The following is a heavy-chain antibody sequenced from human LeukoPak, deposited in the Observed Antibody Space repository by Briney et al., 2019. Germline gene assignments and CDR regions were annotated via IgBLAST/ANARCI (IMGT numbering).Heavy chain of an antibody. V-gene: IGHV3-30-3*01. J-gene: IGHJ4*02. CDR2: TSDDGSAK. CDR3: ARAPGGFHGDYSPIGY. CDR1: GFTFSSYA. D-gene: IGHD4-17*01. Sequence: GGSLRLSCAASGFTFSSYAMRWVRQAPGKGLQWLALTSDDGSAKYYADSVKGRFTISRDNSQNTLYLQMNSLRAEETAMYYCARAPGGFHGDYSPIGYWGQGTLVTVSS.